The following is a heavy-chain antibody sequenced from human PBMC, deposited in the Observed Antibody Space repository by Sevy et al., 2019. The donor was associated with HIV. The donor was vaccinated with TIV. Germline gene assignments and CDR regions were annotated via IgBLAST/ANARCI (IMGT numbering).Heavy chain of an antibody. CDR2: IKSKTDGGTT. Sequence: GGSLRLSCAASGFTFSNAWMSWVRQAPGKGLEWVGRIKSKTDGGTTDYAAPVKGRFTISRDDSKNTLYLQMNSLKTEDTAVYYCTTVRITMVRGVIIGYYYYYYMDVWGKGTTVTVSS. V-gene: IGHV3-15*01. CDR1: GFTFSNAW. J-gene: IGHJ6*03. CDR3: TTVRITMVRGVIIGYYYYYYMDV. D-gene: IGHD3-10*01.